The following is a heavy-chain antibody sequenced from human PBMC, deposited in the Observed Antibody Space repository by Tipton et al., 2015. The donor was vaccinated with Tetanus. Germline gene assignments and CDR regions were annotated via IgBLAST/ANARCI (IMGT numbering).Heavy chain of an antibody. J-gene: IGHJ4*02. CDR2: ISSSSSTI. V-gene: IGHV3-48*02. CDR3: ARDLGGIVGATTTRRENDYANY. CDR1: GFTFSSYS. Sequence: SLRLSCAASGFTFSSYSMNWVRQAPGKGLEWVSYISSSSSTIYYADSVKGRFTISRDNAKNSLYLQMNSLRDEDTAVYYCARDLGGIVGATTTRRENDYANYWGQGTLVTVSS. D-gene: IGHD1-26*01.